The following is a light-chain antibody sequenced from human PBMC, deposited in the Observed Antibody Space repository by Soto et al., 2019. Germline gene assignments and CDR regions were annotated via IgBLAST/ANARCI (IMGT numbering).Light chain of an antibody. V-gene: IGKV3-15*01. Sequence: EIVMTQSPATLSVSLGERATLSCRASQNVSSNLAWYQQKPGQAPRLLIYGASTRATGIPARFSGSGSGTEFTLTISSLQSEDCAVYYCQQKNTWHTFGQGNKVEI. J-gene: IGKJ1*01. CDR3: QQKNTWHT. CDR1: QNVSSN. CDR2: GAS.